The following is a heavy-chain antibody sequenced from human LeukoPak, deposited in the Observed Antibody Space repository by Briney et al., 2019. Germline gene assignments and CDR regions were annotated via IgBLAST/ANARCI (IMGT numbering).Heavy chain of an antibody. J-gene: IGHJ3*02. Sequence: GGSLRLSCVASGFTFSSYAMSWVRQVPGKGLEWVSTISGSGGRTYYADSVKGRFTISRDNSKNTMYLQMNSLRAEDTAVYYCAKGGGDYYDSSGYYYYAFDMWGQGTMVTVSS. D-gene: IGHD3-22*01. V-gene: IGHV3-23*01. CDR2: ISGSGGRT. CDR1: GFTFSSYA. CDR3: AKGGGDYYDSSGYYYYAFDM.